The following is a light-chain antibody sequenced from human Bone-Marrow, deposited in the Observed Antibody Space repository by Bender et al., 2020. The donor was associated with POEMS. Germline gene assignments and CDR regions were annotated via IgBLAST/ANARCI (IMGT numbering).Light chain of an antibody. J-gene: IGLJ1*01. CDR1: SSDVGGYNY. CDR2: DVS. Sequence: QPVLTQPPSVSGSSGQSITISCTGTSSDVGGYNYVSWYQQHPGKAPKLMIYDVSHRPSGVPHRFSGSKSGNTASLTVSGLQAEDEAYYYCSSYTINNTPVFGTGTKVTVL. CDR3: SSYTINNTPV. V-gene: IGLV2-14*03.